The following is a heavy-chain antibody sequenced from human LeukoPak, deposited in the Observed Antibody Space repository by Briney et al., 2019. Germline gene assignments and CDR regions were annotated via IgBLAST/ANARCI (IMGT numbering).Heavy chain of an antibody. CDR2: ISAYNGNT. Sequence: ASVKVSCKASGYTFTSYGISWVRQAPGQGLEWMGWISAYNGNTNYAQKLQGRVTMTTDTSTSTAYMELRSLRSDDTVVYYCARGTKTYYYDSSGYPDYWGQGTLVTVSS. V-gene: IGHV1-18*01. D-gene: IGHD3-22*01. CDR3: ARGTKTYYYDSSGYPDY. CDR1: GYTFTSYG. J-gene: IGHJ4*02.